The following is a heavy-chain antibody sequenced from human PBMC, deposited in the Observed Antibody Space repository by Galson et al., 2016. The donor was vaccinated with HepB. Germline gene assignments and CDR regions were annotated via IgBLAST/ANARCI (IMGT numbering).Heavy chain of an antibody. D-gene: IGHD2-8*02. V-gene: IGHV3-20*04. CDR2: ISWTGDTT. Sequence: SLRLSCAASGFTFDDFAMGWVRQAPGQGLEWVAGISWTGDTTGYAGSLKGRFTVSRDNAKNSLYLQMNSLRAEDSALYYCARVRYCVSVNYPPSIDVWGKGTLVTVSS. CDR1: GFTFDDFA. J-gene: IGHJ4*02. CDR3: ARVRYCVSVNYPPSIDV.